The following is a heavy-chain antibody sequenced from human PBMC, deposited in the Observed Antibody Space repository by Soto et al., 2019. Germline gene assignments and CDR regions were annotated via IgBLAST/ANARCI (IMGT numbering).Heavy chain of an antibody. CDR3: ARSKGHLLTLTYFDY. CDR1: GGSISSGGYY. V-gene: IGHV4-31*03. D-gene: IGHD3-10*01. J-gene: IGHJ4*02. Sequence: PSETLSLTCTVSGGSISSGGYYWSWIRQHPGKGLEWIGYIYYSGSTYYNPSLKSRVTISVDTSKNQFSLKLSSVTAADTAVYYCARSKGHLLTLTYFDYWGQGTLVTVSS. CDR2: IYYSGST.